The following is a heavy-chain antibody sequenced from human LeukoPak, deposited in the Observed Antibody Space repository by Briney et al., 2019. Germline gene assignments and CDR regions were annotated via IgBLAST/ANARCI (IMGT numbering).Heavy chain of an antibody. CDR1: GDSFSTYA. D-gene: IGHD3-16*01. J-gene: IGHJ4*02. CDR3: ARGVTSYGTRLTY. Sequence: GASVEVSCKASGDSFSTYAISWVRQAPGQGLEWMGGIFPMFETANYAQRFQGRLMITADIATSTAYMDLSSLRSEDTAVYYCARGVTSYGTRLTYWGQGTLVTVSS. CDR2: IFPMFETA. V-gene: IGHV1-69*06.